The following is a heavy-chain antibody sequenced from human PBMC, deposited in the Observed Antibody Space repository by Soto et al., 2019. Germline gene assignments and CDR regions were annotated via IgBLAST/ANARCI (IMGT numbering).Heavy chain of an antibody. CDR2: INPILSMS. Sequence: QVQLVQSGADVQRPGSSVRVSCKASGDTFNFYSINWVRQAPGLGLQWMGRINPILSMSSYAPRFQGRVTMTPDKSTSTAYMELSSLRSEDTAMYYCATSYGSGYRAFDSWGQGALVTVSS. V-gene: IGHV1-69*02. J-gene: IGHJ4*02. CDR1: GDTFNFYS. CDR3: ATSYGSGYRAFDS. D-gene: IGHD3-10*01.